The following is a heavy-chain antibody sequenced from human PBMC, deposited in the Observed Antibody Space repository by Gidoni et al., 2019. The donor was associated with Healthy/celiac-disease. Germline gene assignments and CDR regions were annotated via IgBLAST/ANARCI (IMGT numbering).Heavy chain of an antibody. D-gene: IGHD6-6*01. CDR3: ARDTKYSSSFYGMDV. CDR1: GGSISSYY. Sequence: QVQLQESGPGLVKPSETLSLTCTVSGGSISSYYWSWIRQPPGKGLEWIGYIYYSGSTNYNPSLKSRVTISVDTSKNQFSLKLSSVTAADTAVYYCARDTKYSSSFYGMDVWGQGTTVTVSS. CDR2: IYYSGST. V-gene: IGHV4-59*01. J-gene: IGHJ6*02.